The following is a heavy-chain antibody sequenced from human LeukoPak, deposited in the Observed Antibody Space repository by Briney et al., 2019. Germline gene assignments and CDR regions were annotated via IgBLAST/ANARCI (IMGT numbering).Heavy chain of an antibody. V-gene: IGHV1-69*05. CDR2: IIPIFGTA. J-gene: IGHJ4*02. Sequence: ASVKVSCKASGGTFSSYAISWVRQAPGQGLEWMGGIIPIFGTANYAQKFQGRVTITTDESTSTAYMELSSLRSEDTAVYYCARVKADYGGNSFDYWGQGTLVTVSS. D-gene: IGHD4-23*01. CDR1: GGTFSSYA. CDR3: ARVKADYGGNSFDY.